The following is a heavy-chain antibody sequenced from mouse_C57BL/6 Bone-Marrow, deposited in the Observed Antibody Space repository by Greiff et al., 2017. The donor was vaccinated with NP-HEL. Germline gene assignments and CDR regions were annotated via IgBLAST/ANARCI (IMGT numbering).Heavy chain of an antibody. CDR1: GYTFTDYY. V-gene: IGHV1-19*01. J-gene: IGHJ2*01. Sequence: VQLQQSGPVLVKPGASVKMSCKASGYTFTDYYMNWVKQSPGKSLEWIGVINPYNGGTSYNQKFKGKATLTVDKSSSTAYMELNSLTSEDSAVYYCARRWPFDYWGQGTTLTVSS. D-gene: IGHD1-1*02. CDR2: INPYNGGT. CDR3: ARRWPFDY.